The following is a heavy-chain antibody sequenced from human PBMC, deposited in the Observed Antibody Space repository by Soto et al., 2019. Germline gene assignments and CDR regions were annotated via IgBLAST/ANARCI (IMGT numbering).Heavy chain of an antibody. CDR1: GGTFSSYT. J-gene: IGHJ4*02. V-gene: IGHV1-18*01. CDR2: ISTYNGNT. CDR3: ARDLLEDAIDY. Sequence: ASVKVSCKASGGTFSSYTISWVRQAPGQGLEWMGWISTYNGNTNYAQKLQGRVTMTTDTSTSTAYMELRSLRSDDTAVYYCARDLLEDAIDYWGQGTLVTVSS.